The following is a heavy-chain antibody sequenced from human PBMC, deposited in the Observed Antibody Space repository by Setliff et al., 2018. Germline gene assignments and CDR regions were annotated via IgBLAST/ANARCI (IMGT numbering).Heavy chain of an antibody. V-gene: IGHV1-2*06. CDR3: ATDANQWDPTYMDV. Sequence: GASVKVSCKASGYIFNNYFLHWVRQAPGQGLEWMGRFHPYSGHTNYAQNFQGRGTMTMDASTRTAYLELRALTSDDTAVYYCATDANQWDPTYMDVWGEGTTVTVSS. D-gene: IGHD1-26*01. J-gene: IGHJ6*03. CDR1: GYIFNNYF. CDR2: FHPYSGHT.